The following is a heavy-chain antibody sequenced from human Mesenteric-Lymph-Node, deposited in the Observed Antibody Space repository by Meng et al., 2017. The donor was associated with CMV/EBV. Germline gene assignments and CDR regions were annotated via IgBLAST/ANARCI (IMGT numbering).Heavy chain of an antibody. Sequence: KVSCKGSGYRFTSYWIGWVRQMPGKGLEWMGIIYPGDSDTKYSPSFQGQVTISADTSISTAYLQWSSLRASDTAIYFCARQAANGLDPWGQGTLVTVSS. CDR1: GYRFTSYW. J-gene: IGHJ5*02. CDR2: IYPGDSDT. D-gene: IGHD2-8*01. CDR3: ARQAANGLDP. V-gene: IGHV5-51*01.